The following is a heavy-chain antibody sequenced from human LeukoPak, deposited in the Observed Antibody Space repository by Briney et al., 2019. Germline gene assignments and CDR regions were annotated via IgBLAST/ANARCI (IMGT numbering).Heavy chain of an antibody. Sequence: GESLKISCKASGYSFTSYGISWVRQMPGKGLEWMGIIDPSDSETRYTPSFQGQVTISVDKSLTTADLQWNSLKASDTAMYYCARQTAMGRSGDYWGQGTLVTASS. CDR1: GYSFTSYG. V-gene: IGHV5-51*01. J-gene: IGHJ4*02. CDR3: ARQTAMGRSGDY. D-gene: IGHD5-18*01. CDR2: IDPSDSET.